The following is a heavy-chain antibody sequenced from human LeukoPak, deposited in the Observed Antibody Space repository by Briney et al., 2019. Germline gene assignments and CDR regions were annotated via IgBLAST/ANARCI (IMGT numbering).Heavy chain of an antibody. CDR3: ASVDYNWNYFHY. V-gene: IGHV4-39*01. J-gene: IGHJ4*02. Sequence: ASETLSLTCTVSGGSINSRNYFWGWIRQPPGKGLEWIGSIKYSGSPYYKPSLQSRVTISVDTSKSQFSLKLSSVTAADTAVYYCASVDYNWNYFHYWGQGTLVTVSS. CDR2: IKYSGSP. CDR1: GGSINSRNYF. D-gene: IGHD1-20*01.